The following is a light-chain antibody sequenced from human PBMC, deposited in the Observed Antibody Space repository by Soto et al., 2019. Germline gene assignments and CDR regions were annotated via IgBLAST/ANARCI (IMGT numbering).Light chain of an antibody. Sequence: EIVLTQSPDTLSLSPGEGATLSCRASQSVTNSYLAWYQQKPGQAPRLLIYGASSRATGIPDRFSGSGSGTDFTLTISRLEPEDFAVYYCQQYGSSPFTFGPGTKVDIK. V-gene: IGKV3-20*01. J-gene: IGKJ3*01. CDR3: QQYGSSPFT. CDR2: GAS. CDR1: QSVTNSY.